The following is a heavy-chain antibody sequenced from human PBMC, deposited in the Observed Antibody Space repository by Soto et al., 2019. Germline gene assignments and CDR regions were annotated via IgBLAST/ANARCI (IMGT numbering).Heavy chain of an antibody. J-gene: IGHJ4*02. CDR2: IYWDDDK. CDR3: AHRDGYNYGDY. D-gene: IGHD5-12*01. CDR1: GFLLSTSGVG. Sequence: QITLKESGPTLVKPTQTLTLTCTFSGFLLSTSGVGVGWIRQPPGKALEWLALIYWDDDKRYSPSLKSRLIITKDTSKNQVVLTMTNMDPVDTATYYCAHRDGYNYGDYRGQGTLVTVSS. V-gene: IGHV2-5*02.